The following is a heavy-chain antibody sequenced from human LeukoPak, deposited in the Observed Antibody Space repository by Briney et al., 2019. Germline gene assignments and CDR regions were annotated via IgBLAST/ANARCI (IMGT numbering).Heavy chain of an antibody. D-gene: IGHD6-19*01. CDR2: IYYSGST. J-gene: IGHJ5*02. V-gene: IGHV4-59*01. Sequence: SETLSLTCTVSGGSISSYYWSWIRQPPGKGLEGIGYIYYSGSTNYNPSLKSRVTISVDTSKNQFSLKLSSVTAADTAVYYCARVGIAVAGTSGEQENWFDPWGQGTLVTVSS. CDR3: ARVGIAVAGTSGEQENWFDP. CDR1: GGSISSYY.